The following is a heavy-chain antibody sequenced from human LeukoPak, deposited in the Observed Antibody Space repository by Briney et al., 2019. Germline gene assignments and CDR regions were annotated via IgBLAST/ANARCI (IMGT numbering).Heavy chain of an antibody. V-gene: IGHV3-30*18. CDR1: GFTFSSYG. CDR2: ISYDGSNK. Sequence: GGSLRLSCAASGFTFSSYGMHWVRQAPGKGLEWVAVISYDGSNKYYADSVKGRFTISRDNSKNTLYLQMNSLRAEDTAVYYCAKEPVYSGYVFDYWGQGTLVTVSS. D-gene: IGHD5-12*01. CDR3: AKEPVYSGYVFDY. J-gene: IGHJ4*02.